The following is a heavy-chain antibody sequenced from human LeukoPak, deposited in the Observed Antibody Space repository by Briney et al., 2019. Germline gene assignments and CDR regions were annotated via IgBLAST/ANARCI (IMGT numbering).Heavy chain of an antibody. D-gene: IGHD3-22*01. V-gene: IGHV4-4*07. CDR1: GGSISSYY. Sequence: SETLSLTCTVSGGSISSYYWSWIRQPAGKGLEWIGRMYTSGSTTYNPSLKSRVTMSVDTSKNQFSLKLSSVTAADTAVYYCAREREDYYDSSGYHYFQHWGQGTLVTVSS. CDR2: MYTSGST. CDR3: AREREDYYDSSGYHYFQH. J-gene: IGHJ1*01.